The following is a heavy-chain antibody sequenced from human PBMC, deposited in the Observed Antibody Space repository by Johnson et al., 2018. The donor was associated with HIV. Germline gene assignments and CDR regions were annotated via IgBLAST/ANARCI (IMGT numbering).Heavy chain of an antibody. V-gene: IGHV3-30*09. CDR3: ARDHSRDEAFDI. CDR1: GFTFSSYA. J-gene: IGHJ3*02. CDR2: ISNDGSNK. D-gene: IGHD5-24*01. Sequence: QVQLVESGGGVVQPGRSLRLSCAASGFTFSSYAIHWVRQAPGKGLEWVAVISNDGSNKNYADSVRGRFAISRDNSKNTLYLQMSSLRAEDTAVYYCARDHSRDEAFDIWGQGTMVTVSS.